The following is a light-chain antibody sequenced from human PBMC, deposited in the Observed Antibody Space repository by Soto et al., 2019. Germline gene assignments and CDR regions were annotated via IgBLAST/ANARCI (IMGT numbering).Light chain of an antibody. CDR2: GNS. CDR1: SSNIGAGYD. V-gene: IGLV1-40*01. Sequence: QSVLTQPPSVSGAPGQRVTISCTGSSSNIGAGYDVHWYQQLPGTAPKLLIYGNSNRPSGVPDRFSGSKSGTSASLAITGLQAEDEADYYCQSSDSSLSRLVFGGGTQLTVL. CDR3: QSSDSSLSRLV. J-gene: IGLJ3*02.